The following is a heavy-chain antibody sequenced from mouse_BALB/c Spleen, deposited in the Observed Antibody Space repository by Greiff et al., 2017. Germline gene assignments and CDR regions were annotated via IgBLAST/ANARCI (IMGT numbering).Heavy chain of an antibody. CDR1: GFTFSNYA. CDR3: ARATVTTANYAMDY. Sequence: EVKLVESGGGLVKPGGSLKLSCAASGFTFSNYAMSWVRQTPEKRLEWVASISSGGSTYYPDSVKGRFTISRDNARNILYLQMSSLRSEDTAMYYCARATVTTANYAMDYWGQGTSVTVSA. D-gene: IGHD1-2*01. J-gene: IGHJ4*01. CDR2: ISSGGST. V-gene: IGHV5-6-5*01.